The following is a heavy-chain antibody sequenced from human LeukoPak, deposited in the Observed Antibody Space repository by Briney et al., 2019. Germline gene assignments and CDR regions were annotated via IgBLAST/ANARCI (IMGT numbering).Heavy chain of an antibody. CDR2: IYSGGST. CDR3: ARGSPMLRGRPFDY. V-gene: IGHV3-53*01. D-gene: IGHD3-10*01. Sequence: GGSLRLSCAASGFTVSSNYMSWVRQAPGKGLEWVSVIYSGGSTYYADSVKGRFTISRDNSKNTLYLQMNSLRAEDTAVYYCARGSPMLRGRPFDYWGQGALVTVSS. CDR1: GFTVSSNY. J-gene: IGHJ4*02.